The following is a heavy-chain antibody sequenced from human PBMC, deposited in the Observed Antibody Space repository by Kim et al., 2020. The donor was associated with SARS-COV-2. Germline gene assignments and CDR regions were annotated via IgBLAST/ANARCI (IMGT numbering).Heavy chain of an antibody. Sequence: GRFTIARDNSKNTLYLQMNSLRAEDTAVYYCAKDRKPATGYSSSWYVLDYWGQGTLVTVSS. D-gene: IGHD6-13*01. CDR3: AKDRKPATGYSSSWYVLDY. J-gene: IGHJ4*02. V-gene: IGHV3-30*02.